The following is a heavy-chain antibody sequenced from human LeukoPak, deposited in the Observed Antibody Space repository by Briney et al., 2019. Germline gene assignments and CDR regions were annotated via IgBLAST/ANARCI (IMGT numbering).Heavy chain of an antibody. CDR2: ISGSGGST. CDR3: AKVTSGYYHDY. Sequence: GGSLRLSCAASGFTFSSYAMSWVRQAPGKGLELVSAISGSGGSTYYADSVRGRFTNSRDNSKNTLYLQMNSPRAEDTAVYYCAKVTSGYYHDYWGQGTLVTVSS. V-gene: IGHV3-23*01. D-gene: IGHD3-22*01. CDR1: GFTFSSYA. J-gene: IGHJ4*02.